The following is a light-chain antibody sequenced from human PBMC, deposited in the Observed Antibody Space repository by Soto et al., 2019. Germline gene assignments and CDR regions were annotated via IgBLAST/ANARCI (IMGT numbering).Light chain of an antibody. CDR2: EVT. V-gene: IGLV2-14*01. J-gene: IGLJ2*01. CDR1: SSDVGGYNY. CDR3: SSYTTGSSLVV. Sequence: QSALTQPASVSGSPGQSNTISCTGTSSDVGGYNYVSWYQLHPGEAPKLVIYEVTDRPSGVSDRFSGSKSGNTASLTISGPQADDEADYYCSSYTTGSSLVVFGGGTKVTVL.